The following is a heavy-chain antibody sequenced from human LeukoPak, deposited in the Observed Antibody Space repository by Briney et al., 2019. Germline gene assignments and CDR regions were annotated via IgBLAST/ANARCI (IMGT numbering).Heavy chain of an antibody. CDR3: ARGNSENYYNSFPY. D-gene: IGHD3-10*01. J-gene: IGHJ4*02. CDR1: GGSISSSRYY. CDR2: IYYSGGT. Sequence: SETLSLTCTVSGGSISSSRYYWGWIRQPPGKGLEWMGSIYYSGGTYYNPSRESRVTISVDTSKNQFSLKLRFATAADTAVYYCARGNSENYYNSFPYWGQGTLVTVSS. V-gene: IGHV4-39*01.